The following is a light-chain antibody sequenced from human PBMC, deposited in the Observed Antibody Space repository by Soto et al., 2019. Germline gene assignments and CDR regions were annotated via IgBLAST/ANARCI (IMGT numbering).Light chain of an antibody. CDR1: SSDVGGYNY. J-gene: IGLJ1*01. CDR2: EVS. V-gene: IGLV2-14*01. Sequence: ALAQPASVSGSPGQSITISCTGTSSDVGGYNYVSWYQQHPGKAPKLMIYEVSNRPSGVSNRFSGSKSGNTASLTISGLQAEDEADYYCSSYTSSSTQVFGTGTKVTVL. CDR3: SSYTSSSTQV.